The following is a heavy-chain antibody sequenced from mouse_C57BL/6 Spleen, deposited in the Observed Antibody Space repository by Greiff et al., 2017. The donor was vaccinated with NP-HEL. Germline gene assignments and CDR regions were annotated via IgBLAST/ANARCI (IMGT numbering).Heavy chain of an antibody. CDR1: GYTFTDYE. J-gene: IGHJ2*01. D-gene: IGHD1-1*01. CDR3: NGGSPLGY. Sequence: QVQLQQSGAELVRPGASVTLSCKASGYTFTDYEMHWVKQTPVHGLEWIGAIDPETGGTAYNQKFKGKATLTADKSSSTAYMELRSLTSEDSAVYYCNGGSPLGYWGQGTTLTVSS. CDR2: IDPETGGT. V-gene: IGHV1-15*01.